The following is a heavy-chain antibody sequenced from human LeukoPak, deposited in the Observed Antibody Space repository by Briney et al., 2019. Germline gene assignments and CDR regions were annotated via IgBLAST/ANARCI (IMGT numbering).Heavy chain of an antibody. D-gene: IGHD6-13*01. Sequence: ASVKVSCKASGYTFTSYDINWVRQATGQGLEWMGWMNPNSGNTGYAQKFQGRVTMTRNTSISTAYMELSSLRSEDTAVYYCARGKMPAVGIAAAGVNWFDPWGQGTLVTVSS. CDR3: ARGKMPAVGIAAAGVNWFDP. CDR1: GYTFTSYD. CDR2: MNPNSGNT. V-gene: IGHV1-8*01. J-gene: IGHJ5*02.